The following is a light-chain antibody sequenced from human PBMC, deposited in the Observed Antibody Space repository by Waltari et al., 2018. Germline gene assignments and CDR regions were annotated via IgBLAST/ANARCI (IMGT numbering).Light chain of an antibody. J-gene: IGKJ4*01. Sequence: VLLTQSPASLSVSPGDTVILSCRASQSVRTNLVWYQQKAGQAPRTLIYGASTRASGVPSRISGSGSETDFTLIISSLQSEDAVVYFCQQYYVWPPITFGGGTKLEI. CDR1: QSVRTN. CDR2: GAS. V-gene: IGKV3-15*01. CDR3: QQYYVWPPIT.